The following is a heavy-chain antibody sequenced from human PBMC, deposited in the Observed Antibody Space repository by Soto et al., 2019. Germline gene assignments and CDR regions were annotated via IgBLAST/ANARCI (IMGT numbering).Heavy chain of an antibody. J-gene: IGHJ5*02. Sequence: QVQLVQSGAEVKKPGSSVKVSCKASGGTFSSYAISWVRQAPGQGLEWMGGTIPIFGTANYAQKFQGRVTITADESASPAYMELSSLRSEDTAVYYCARREVLGDNDILTGRWFDPWGQGTLVTVSS. D-gene: IGHD3-9*01. CDR1: GGTFSSYA. CDR2: TIPIFGTA. V-gene: IGHV1-69*12. CDR3: ARREVLGDNDILTGRWFDP.